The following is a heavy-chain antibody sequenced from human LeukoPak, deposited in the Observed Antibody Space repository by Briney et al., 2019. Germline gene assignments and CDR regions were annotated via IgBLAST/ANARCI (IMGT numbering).Heavy chain of an antibody. CDR3: AKGTNPYYFDY. CDR1: GGSISSGGYY. D-gene: IGHD2-2*01. Sequence: SETLSLTCTVSGGSISSGGYYWSWIRQPPGKGLEWIGYIYYSGSTYYNPSLKSRVTISVDTSKNQFSLKLSSVTAADTAVYYCAKGTNPYYFDYWGQGTLVTVSS. V-gene: IGHV4-30-4*01. CDR2: IYYSGST. J-gene: IGHJ4*02.